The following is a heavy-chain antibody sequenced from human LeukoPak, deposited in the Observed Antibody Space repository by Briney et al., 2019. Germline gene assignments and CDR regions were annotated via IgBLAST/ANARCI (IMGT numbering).Heavy chain of an antibody. CDR1: GFTFSSYS. CDR3: ARYGMAIVGTTFDC. D-gene: IGHD1-26*01. J-gene: IGHJ4*02. CDR2: ISTSSSTI. Sequence: GSLRLSCAASGFTFSSYSMNWVRQAPGKGLEWVSYISTSSSTIYYADSVKGRFTISRDNAKNSLYLQMNSLRAEDTAVYYCARYGMAIVGTTFDCWGQGTLVTVSS. V-gene: IGHV3-48*01.